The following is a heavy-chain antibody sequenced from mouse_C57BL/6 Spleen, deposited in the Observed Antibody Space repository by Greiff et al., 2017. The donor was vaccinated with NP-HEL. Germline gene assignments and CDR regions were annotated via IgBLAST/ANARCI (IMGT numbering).Heavy chain of an antibody. CDR1: GYTFTEYN. Sequence: QVQLHQSGAELVKPGASVKLSCKASGYTFTEYNINWVKQRSGQGLEWIGWFYPGSDSIKYNEKFKDKATLTADKSSSTVYMELSRLTSEDSAVYFYAGHEGYDYVLDYWGQGTTLTVSS. CDR2: FYPGSDSI. V-gene: IGHV1-62-2*01. CDR3: AGHEGYDYVLDY. J-gene: IGHJ2*01. D-gene: IGHD2-4*01.